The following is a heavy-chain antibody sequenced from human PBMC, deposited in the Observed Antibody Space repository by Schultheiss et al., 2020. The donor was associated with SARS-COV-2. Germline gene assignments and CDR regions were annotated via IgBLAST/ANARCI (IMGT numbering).Heavy chain of an antibody. Sequence: GGSLRLSCAASGFTLSNYGMTWVRQAPGKGLEWVAGINDRGDSTTYADSVRGRFTISRDNSRNTLFLQMNSLRAEDTAVYYCAKRVASGSFGEGLGSWGQGTLVTVSS. CDR2: INDRGDST. D-gene: IGHD1-26*01. CDR1: GFTLSNYG. CDR3: AKRVASGSFGEGLGS. J-gene: IGHJ5*02. V-gene: IGHV3-23*01.